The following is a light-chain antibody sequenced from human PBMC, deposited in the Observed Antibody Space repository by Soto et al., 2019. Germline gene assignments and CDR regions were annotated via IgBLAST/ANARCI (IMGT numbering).Light chain of an antibody. V-gene: IGKV3-11*01. CDR1: QSLSNY. CDR2: DAS. CDR3: QQRSNWPPYT. J-gene: IGKJ2*01. Sequence: EIVLTQSPATLSLSPGERATLSCRASQSLSNYLAWYQQKPGQAPRLLIYDASNRATGIPARFSGSGSGTDFTLTISRLETEDFAVYYCQQRSNWPPYTFGQGTKLEIK.